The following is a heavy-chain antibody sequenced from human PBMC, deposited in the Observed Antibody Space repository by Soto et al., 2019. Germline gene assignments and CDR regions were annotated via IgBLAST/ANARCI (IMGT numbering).Heavy chain of an antibody. CDR2: INHSGST. CDR1: GGSFSGYY. V-gene: IGHV4-34*01. D-gene: IGHD1-26*01. CDR3: ARGPKGEVGGTWYYYAMDV. Sequence: PSETLSLTXAVYGGSFSGYYWSWIRQPPGKGLEWIGEINHSGSTNYNPSLTSRVTISVDTSKNQFSLKLNSVTAADTAVYYCARGPKGEVGGTWYYYAMDVWGQGTTVTVSS. J-gene: IGHJ6*02.